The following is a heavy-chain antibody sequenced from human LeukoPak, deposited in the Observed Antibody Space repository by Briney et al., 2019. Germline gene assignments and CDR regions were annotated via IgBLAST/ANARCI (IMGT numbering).Heavy chain of an antibody. CDR1: GDSISSSSYY. J-gene: IGHJ4*02. Sequence: RTSETLSLTCTVSGDSISSSSYYWGWIRQPPGKGLEWIGSIYNSGSTYYNPSLKSRVTISVDTSKNQFSLNLYSVTAADTAVYYCARLPSLTDLGYWGQGTLVTVSS. V-gene: IGHV4-39*01. CDR2: IYNSGST. CDR3: ARLPSLTDLGY.